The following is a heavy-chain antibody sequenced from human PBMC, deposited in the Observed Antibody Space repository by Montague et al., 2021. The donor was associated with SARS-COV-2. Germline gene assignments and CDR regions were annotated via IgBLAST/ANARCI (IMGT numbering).Heavy chain of an antibody. CDR3: AATSGDIVVVVAAYYGMDV. CDR2: ISSSGSTI. Sequence: SLRLSCAASGFTFSSYEMNWVRQASGKGLEWVSYISSSGSTIYYADSVKGRFTISRDNAKNSLYLQTNSLRAEDTAVYYCAATSGDIVVVVAAYYGMDVWGQGTTVTVSS. J-gene: IGHJ6*02. D-gene: IGHD2-15*01. V-gene: IGHV3-48*03. CDR1: GFTFSSYE.